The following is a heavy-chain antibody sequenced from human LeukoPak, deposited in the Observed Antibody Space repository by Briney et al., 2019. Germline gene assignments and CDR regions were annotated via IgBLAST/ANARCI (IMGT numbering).Heavy chain of an antibody. CDR2: INAGNGNT. V-gene: IGHV1-3*01. CDR1: GYTFTSYA. CDR3: ARVPRLEPKFDP. D-gene: IGHD5-12*01. J-gene: IGHJ5*02. Sequence: ASVKVSCKASGYTFTSYAMHWVRQAPGQRLEWMGWINAGNGNTKYSQKSQGRVTITRDTSASTAYMELSSLRSEDTAVYYCARVPRLEPKFDPWGQGTLVTVSS.